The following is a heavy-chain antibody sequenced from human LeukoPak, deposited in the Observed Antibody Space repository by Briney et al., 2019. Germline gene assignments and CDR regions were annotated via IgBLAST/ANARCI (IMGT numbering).Heavy chain of an antibody. J-gene: IGHJ4*02. CDR2: IIPIFGTA. D-gene: IGHD2-2*02. Sequence: ASVKVSCKASGGTFSSYAISWVRQAPGQGLEWMGGIIPIFGTANYAQKFQGGVTITADESTSTAYMELSSLRSEDTAVYYCARDHPLTCSSTSCYNDYWGQGTLVTVSS. CDR3: ARDHPLTCSSTSCYNDY. V-gene: IGHV1-69*01. CDR1: GGTFSSYA.